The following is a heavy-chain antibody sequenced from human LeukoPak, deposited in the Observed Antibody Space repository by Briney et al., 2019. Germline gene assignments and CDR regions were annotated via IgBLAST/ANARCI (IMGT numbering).Heavy chain of an antibody. D-gene: IGHD6-6*01. V-gene: IGHV1-2*02. CDR3: ARDSSSSFKTDAFDI. CDR1: GYTFTGYY. Sequence: GASVKVSCKASGYTFTGYYMHWVRQAPGQGLEWMGWINPNSGGTNYAQNFQGRVTMTRDTSISTAYMELSRLRSDDTAVYYCARDSSSSFKTDAFDIWGQGTMVTVSS. CDR2: INPNSGGT. J-gene: IGHJ3*02.